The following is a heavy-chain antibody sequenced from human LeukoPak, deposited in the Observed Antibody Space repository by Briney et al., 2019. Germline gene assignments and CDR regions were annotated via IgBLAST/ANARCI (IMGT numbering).Heavy chain of an antibody. CDR3: ARDEGYCGGDCYSSGFDY. V-gene: IGHV1-69*05. CDR1: GGTFSSYA. D-gene: IGHD2-21*02. Sequence: SVKVSCNASGGTFSSYAISWVRQAPGQGLEWMGRIIPIFGTANYAQKFQGKVTITTDESTSTAYMELSSLRSEDTAVYYCARDEGYCGGDCYSSGFDYWGQGTLVTVSS. CDR2: IIPIFGTA. J-gene: IGHJ4*02.